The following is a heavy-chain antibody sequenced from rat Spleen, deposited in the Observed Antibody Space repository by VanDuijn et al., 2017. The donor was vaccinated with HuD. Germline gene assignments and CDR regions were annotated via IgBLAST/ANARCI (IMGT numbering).Heavy chain of an antibody. CDR3: TTPPRDA. CDR1: GFTFSDYY. V-gene: IGHV5-20*01. J-gene: IGHJ4*01. Sequence: EVKLVESGGGLVQPGRSLKLSCAASGFTFSDYYMAWVRQAPTKGLEWVATISYDGSSTYYRDSVKGRFTISRDNAKSTLYLQMDSLRSEDTATYYCTTPPRDAWGQGASVTVSS. D-gene: IGHD3-1*01. CDR2: ISYDGSST.